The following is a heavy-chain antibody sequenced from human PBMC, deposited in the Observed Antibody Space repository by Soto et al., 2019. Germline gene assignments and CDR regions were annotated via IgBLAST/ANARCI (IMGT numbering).Heavy chain of an antibody. Sequence: SETLSLTCTVSGGSISSYYWSWIRQPPGKGLEWIGYIYYSGSTNYNPSLKSRVTISVDTSKNQFSLKLSSVTAADTAVYYCARWSYDILTPYKNFDYWGPGTLVTVSS. CDR2: IYYSGST. J-gene: IGHJ4*02. D-gene: IGHD3-9*01. CDR3: ARWSYDILTPYKNFDY. CDR1: GGSISSYY. V-gene: IGHV4-59*01.